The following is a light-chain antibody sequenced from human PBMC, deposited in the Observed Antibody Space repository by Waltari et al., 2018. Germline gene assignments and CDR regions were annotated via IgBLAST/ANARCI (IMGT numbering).Light chain of an antibody. V-gene: IGLV2-23*03. J-gene: IGLJ3*02. CDR2: EGN. Sequence: QSALTQPASVSGSPGQSITISCTGPNSDVGNYDLISWYQQHPNKAPKLIIYEGNKRPSGVSNRFSGSTSGNTASLTISGLQAEDEADYFCCSYAGSATFAVFGGGTKLTVL. CDR1: NSDVGNYDL. CDR3: CSYAGSATFAV.